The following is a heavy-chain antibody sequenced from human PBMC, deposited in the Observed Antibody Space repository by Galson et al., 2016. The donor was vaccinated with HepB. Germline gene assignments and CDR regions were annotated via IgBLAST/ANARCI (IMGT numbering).Heavy chain of an antibody. Sequence: SLSLSCAASGFGCSGCAMNWVRQAPGKGLEWVSVIGTADTPTYYADSVKGRFTISRDDSKKMMYQQINSLRDADTAVYYCAKGGIYASDKRHFDSWGQGAPVTVSS. V-gene: IGHV3-23*01. CDR1: GFGCSGCA. CDR3: AKGGIYASDKRHFDS. D-gene: IGHD2/OR15-2a*01. CDR2: IGTADTPT. J-gene: IGHJ4*02.